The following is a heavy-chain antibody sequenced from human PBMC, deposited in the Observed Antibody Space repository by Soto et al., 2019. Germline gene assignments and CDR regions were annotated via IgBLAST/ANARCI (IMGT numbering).Heavy chain of an antibody. J-gene: IGHJ4*02. Sequence: QVQLQESGPGLVKPSETLSLTCAVSGDSISSNTWWSWVRQSPGKGLEWIGEIYHSGKTNYKASLKSRVTSSIDKSKNQLSLNPTSVTAADTAVYYCASRPAYISGKDYWGQGTLVTVSS. CDR2: IYHSGKT. V-gene: IGHV4-4*02. CDR3: ASRPAYISGKDY. CDR1: GDSISSNTW. D-gene: IGHD3-3*02.